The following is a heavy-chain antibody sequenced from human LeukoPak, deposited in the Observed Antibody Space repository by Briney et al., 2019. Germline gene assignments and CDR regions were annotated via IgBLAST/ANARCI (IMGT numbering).Heavy chain of an antibody. CDR2: ISYDGSNK. J-gene: IGHJ3*02. V-gene: IGHV3-30*18. CDR3: AKIPGPYSSSWYPVDDAFDI. D-gene: IGHD6-13*01. Sequence: PGRSLRLSCAASGFTFSSYGMHWVRQAPGKGLEWVAVISYDGSNKYYADSVKGRFTISRDKSKNTLYLQMNSLRAEDTAVYYCAKIPGPYSSSWYPVDDAFDIWGQGTMVTVSS. CDR1: GFTFSSYG.